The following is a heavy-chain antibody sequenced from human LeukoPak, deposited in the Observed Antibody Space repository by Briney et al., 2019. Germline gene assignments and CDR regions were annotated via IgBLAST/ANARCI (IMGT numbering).Heavy chain of an antibody. CDR3: AKGYDSSGYYGMSY. CDR1: GFTFSSYG. Sequence: GGSLRLSCAAPGFTFSSYGMHWVRQAPGKGLEWVAVISYDGSNKYYADSVKGRFTISRDNSKNTLYPQMNSLRAEDTAVYYCAKGYDSSGYYGMSYWGQGTLVTVSS. D-gene: IGHD3-22*01. J-gene: IGHJ4*02. CDR2: ISYDGSNK. V-gene: IGHV3-30*18.